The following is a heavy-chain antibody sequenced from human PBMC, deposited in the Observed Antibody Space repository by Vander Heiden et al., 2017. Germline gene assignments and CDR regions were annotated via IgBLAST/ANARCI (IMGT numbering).Heavy chain of an antibody. J-gene: IGHJ6*02. V-gene: IGHV3-33*01. D-gene: IGHD3-10*01. CDR1: GFTFSSYG. CDR3: ARDTSQMRGTMVRGFNPHDYYYGMDV. CDR2: IWYDGSNK. Sequence: ASGFTFSSYGMHWVRQAPGKGLEWVAVIWYDGSNKYYADSVKGRFTISRDNSKNTLYLQMNSLRAEDTAGYYCARDTSQMRGTMVRGFNPHDYYYGMDVWGQGTTVTVSS.